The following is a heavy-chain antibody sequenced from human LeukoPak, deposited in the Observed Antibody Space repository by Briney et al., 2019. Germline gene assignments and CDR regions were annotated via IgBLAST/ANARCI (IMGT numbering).Heavy chain of an antibody. V-gene: IGHV4-59*01. D-gene: IGHD3-3*01. J-gene: IGHJ4*02. CDR1: GGSISSYY. CDR2: IYYSGST. CDR3: ARGVCGVVIIGDYFALDY. Sequence: PSETLSLTCTVSGGSISSYYWSWIRQPPGKGLEWIGYIYYSGSTNYNPSLKSRVTISVDTSKNQFSLKLSSVTAADTAVYYCARGVCGVVIIGDYFALDYWGQGTLVTVSS.